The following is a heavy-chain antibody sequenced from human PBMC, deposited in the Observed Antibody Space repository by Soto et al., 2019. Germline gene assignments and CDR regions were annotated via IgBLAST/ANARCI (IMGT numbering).Heavy chain of an antibody. CDR3: ARDSRKLGINYYYGMDV. CDR2: IWYDGSNK. D-gene: IGHD7-27*01. Sequence: QVQLVESGGGVVQPGRSLRLSCAASGFTFSSYGMHWVRQAPGKGLGWVAVIWYDGSNKYYADSVKGRFTISRDNFKNRLYRQMNSLRAEDTAVYYCARDSRKLGINYYYGMDVWGQGTTVTVSS. CDR1: GFTFSSYG. J-gene: IGHJ6*02. V-gene: IGHV3-33*01.